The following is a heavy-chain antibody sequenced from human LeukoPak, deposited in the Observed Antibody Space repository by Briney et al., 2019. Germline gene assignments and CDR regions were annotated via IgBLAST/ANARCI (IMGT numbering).Heavy chain of an antibody. V-gene: IGHV4-4*09. CDR2: IYTSGRT. CDR1: GGSISSYY. J-gene: IGHJ6*03. Sequence: PSETLSLTCTVSGGSISSYYWSWIRQTPGKGLEWIGYIYTSGRTNYKPSLKSRVTISVDTSKNQFSLKLSSVTAADTAVYYCASSRHYSYYYYMYVWGKGTTVTVSS. CDR3: ASSRHYSYYYYMYV. D-gene: IGHD1-1*01.